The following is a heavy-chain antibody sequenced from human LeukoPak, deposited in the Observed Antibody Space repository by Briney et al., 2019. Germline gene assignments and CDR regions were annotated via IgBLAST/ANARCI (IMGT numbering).Heavy chain of an antibody. V-gene: IGHV3-7*03. CDR1: AFIFSGHW. Sequence: GGSLRLSCEGSAFIFSGHWMNWVRQTPGKGLEWVASIKEDGSERQYVDSVKGRFSISRDNTKGSLFLQLNSLRAEDTAVYYCARTHPTGYFDYWGQGTLVTVSS. CDR2: IKEDGSER. D-gene: IGHD1-14*01. CDR3: ARTHPTGYFDY. J-gene: IGHJ4*02.